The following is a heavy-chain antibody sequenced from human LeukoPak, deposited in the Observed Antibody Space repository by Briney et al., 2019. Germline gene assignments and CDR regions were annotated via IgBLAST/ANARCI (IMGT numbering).Heavy chain of an antibody. V-gene: IGHV1-24*01. CDR2: FDPEDGET. D-gene: IGHD3-22*01. CDR3: ATWWAPSSGLYYMDV. Sequence: ASLKVSCKVSGYTLTELSMHWVRQAPGKGVAGMGGFDPEDGETIDAQKFQGRVTMNEDTSTDTAYMELSSLRSEDTAVYYCATWWAPSSGLYYMDVWGKGTTVTVSS. CDR1: GYTLTELS. J-gene: IGHJ6*03.